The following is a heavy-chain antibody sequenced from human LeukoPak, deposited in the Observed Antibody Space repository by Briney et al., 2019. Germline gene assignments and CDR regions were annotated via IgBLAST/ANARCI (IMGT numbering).Heavy chain of an antibody. CDR1: GLPFRSYS. CDR2: ISSCSSYI. Sequence: GGSLTLLCAPSGLPFRSYSMNGVRQAPGKGLEGVSSISSCSSYIYYGASVKGRFHLSRDYAKNSLYLQMNSLRCDDTAVYYCAASPLFSTYDFDYCGEGAL. CDR3: AASPLFSTYDFDY. J-gene: IGHJ4*02. D-gene: IGHD2-2*01. V-gene: IGHV3-21*04.